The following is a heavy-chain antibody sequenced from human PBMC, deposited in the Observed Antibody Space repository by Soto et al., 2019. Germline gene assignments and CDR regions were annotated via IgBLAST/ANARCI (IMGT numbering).Heavy chain of an antibody. Sequence: GGSLRLSCAVSGFTFSSYVMSWVRQAPGKGLEWVSAISGSGGSTYYADSVKGRFTISRDNSKNTLYLQMNSLRAEDTAVYYCARDLPSGDYVYYYYGMDVWGQGTTVTVSS. CDR1: GFTFSSYV. J-gene: IGHJ6*02. CDR2: ISGSGGST. D-gene: IGHD4-17*01. CDR3: ARDLPSGDYVYYYYGMDV. V-gene: IGHV3-23*01.